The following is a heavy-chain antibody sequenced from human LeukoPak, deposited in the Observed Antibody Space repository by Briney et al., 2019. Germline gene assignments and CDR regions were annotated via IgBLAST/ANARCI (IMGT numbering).Heavy chain of an antibody. CDR2: ISSSGSTI. J-gene: IGHJ4*02. V-gene: IGHV3-48*03. CDR3: AKGGGLHYDSSGYYPLYYFDY. D-gene: IGHD3-22*01. CDR1: GFTFSSYE. Sequence: GGSLRLSCAASGFTFSSYEMNWVRQAPGKGLEWVSYISSSGSTIYYADSVKGRFTISRDNAKHSMYLQMTSQLAADPSVYYCAKGGGLHYDSSGYYPLYYFDYWGQGTLVTVSS.